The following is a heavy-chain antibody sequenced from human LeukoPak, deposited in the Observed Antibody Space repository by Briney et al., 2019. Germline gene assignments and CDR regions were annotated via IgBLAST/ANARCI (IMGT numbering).Heavy chain of an antibody. CDR3: ASVFGIAAVYFQH. J-gene: IGHJ1*01. CDR1: GGSFSGYY. CDR2: INHSGST. V-gene: IGHV4-34*01. Sequence: SETLSLTCAVYGGSFSGYYWSWIRQPPGKGLEWIGGINHSGSTNYNPSLKSRVTISVDTSKNQFSLKLSSVTAADTAVYYCASVFGIAAVYFQHWGQGTLVTVSS. D-gene: IGHD6-13*01.